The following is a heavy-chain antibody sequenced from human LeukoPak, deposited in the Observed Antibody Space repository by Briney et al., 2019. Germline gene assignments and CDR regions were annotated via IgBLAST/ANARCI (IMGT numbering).Heavy chain of an antibody. CDR2: ISSSSSYI. V-gene: IGHV3-21*01. J-gene: IGHJ4*02. CDR3: ARVGARIAAADY. CDR1: GFTFSSYS. D-gene: IGHD6-13*01. Sequence: PGGSLRLSCAASGFTFSSYSMNWVRQAPGKGLELVSSISSSSSYIYYADSVKGRFTISRENAKNSLYLQMNSLRAEDTAVYYCARVGARIAAADYWGQGTLVTVSS.